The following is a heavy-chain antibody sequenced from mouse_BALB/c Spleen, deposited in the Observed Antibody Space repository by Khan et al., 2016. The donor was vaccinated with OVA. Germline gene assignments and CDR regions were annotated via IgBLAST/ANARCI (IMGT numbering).Heavy chain of an antibody. V-gene: IGHV1-87*01. D-gene: IGHD2-10*02. CDR3: ARERYGNRYIDV. CDR2: IYPGDGDT. Sequence: QVQLQQSGAELARPGASVKLSCKASGYSFTSYWMQWVKQRPGQGLEWIGAIYPGDGDTRYTQKFKGKATLTADNSSSTAYMQLSSLASEDSAVYYCARERYGNRYIDVWGEGTTVTVSS. CDR1: GYSFTSYW. J-gene: IGHJ1*01.